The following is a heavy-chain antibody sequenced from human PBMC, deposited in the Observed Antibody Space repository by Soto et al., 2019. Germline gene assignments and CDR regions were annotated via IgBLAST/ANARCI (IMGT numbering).Heavy chain of an antibody. CDR1: GFTFSSYG. CDR3: ARVVVVVAGGYAFDI. V-gene: IGHV3-33*01. Sequence: GGSLRLSCAASGFTFSSYGMHWVRQAPGKGLEWVAVIWYDGSNKYYADSVKGRFTISRDNSKNTLYLQMNSLRAEDTAVYYCARVVVVVAGGYAFDIWGQGTMVT. D-gene: IGHD2-15*01. J-gene: IGHJ3*02. CDR2: IWYDGSNK.